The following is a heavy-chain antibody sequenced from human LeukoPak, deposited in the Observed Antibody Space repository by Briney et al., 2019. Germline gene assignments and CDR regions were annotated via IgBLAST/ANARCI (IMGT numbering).Heavy chain of an antibody. V-gene: IGHV3-48*03. CDR3: VRGDRYFFDF. Sequence: GGSLRLSCAASGFTFSSYEMNWVRQAPGRGLEWVSYIGNTGRTIYYADSVQGRFTISRDNAKNSLYLQMNSLRAEDTAIYYCVRGDRYFFDFWGQGTLVTVSS. CDR2: IGNTGRTI. J-gene: IGHJ4*02. CDR1: GFTFSSYE. D-gene: IGHD1-14*01.